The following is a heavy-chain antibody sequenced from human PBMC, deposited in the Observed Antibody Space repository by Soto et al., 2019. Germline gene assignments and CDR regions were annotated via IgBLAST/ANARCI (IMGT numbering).Heavy chain of an antibody. CDR2: IYYSGST. CDR3: ARDRYDFWSGYYGWFDP. D-gene: IGHD3-3*01. Sequence: PSETLSLTCTVSGGSISSYYWSWIRQPPGKGLEWIGYIYYSGSTNYNPSLKSRVTISVDTSKNQFSLKLSSVTAADTAVYYCARDRYDFWSGYYGWFDPWGQGTLVTVSS. V-gene: IGHV4-59*01. CDR1: GGSISSYY. J-gene: IGHJ5*02.